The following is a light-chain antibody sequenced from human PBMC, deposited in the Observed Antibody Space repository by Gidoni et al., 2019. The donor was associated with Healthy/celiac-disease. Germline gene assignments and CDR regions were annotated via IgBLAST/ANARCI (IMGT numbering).Light chain of an antibody. CDR2: DAS. CDR3: HQYDNLPPT. V-gene: IGKV1-33*01. Sequence: DIQMTQSPSSLSASVGDRVTITCQASQDISNYLNWYQQKPGKAPTLLIYDASDLETGVPARFSGSGSGTDFTFTISSLQPEAIATSYCHQYDNLPPTFGGGTKVEIK. J-gene: IGKJ4*01. CDR1: QDISNY.